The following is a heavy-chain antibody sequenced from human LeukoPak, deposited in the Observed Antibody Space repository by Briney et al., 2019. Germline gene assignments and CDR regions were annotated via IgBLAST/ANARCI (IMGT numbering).Heavy chain of an antibody. CDR2: ISAYNGNT. CDR1: GYTFTNYG. J-gene: IGHJ5*02. D-gene: IGHD2-2*01. CDR3: ARIGCSSTSCYGNSVDP. V-gene: IGHV1-18*01. Sequence: ASVRVSCTGSGYTFTNYGINWVRQAPGRGGEWMGWISAYNGNTHYAQKFQGRVTMTTDTSTSTAYMELRSLTSDDTALYYCARIGCSSTSCYGNSVDPWGQGTLVTVSS.